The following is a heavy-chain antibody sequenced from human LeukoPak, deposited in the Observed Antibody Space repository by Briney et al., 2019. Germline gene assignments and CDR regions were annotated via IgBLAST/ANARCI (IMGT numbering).Heavy chain of an antibody. J-gene: IGHJ3*02. CDR3: ARDKAGAEDDDAFDI. CDR1: GYTFTSYG. V-gene: IGHV1-18*01. CDR2: ISAYNGNT. Sequence: GAPVKVSCKASGYTFTSYGISWVRQAPGQGLEWMGWISAYNGNTNYAQKLQGRVTMTTDTSTSTAYMELRSLRSDDTAVYYCARDKAGAEDDDAFDIWGQGTMVTVSS. D-gene: IGHD4/OR15-4a*01.